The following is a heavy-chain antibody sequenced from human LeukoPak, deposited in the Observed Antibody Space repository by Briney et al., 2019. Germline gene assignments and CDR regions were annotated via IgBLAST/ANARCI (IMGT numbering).Heavy chain of an antibody. D-gene: IGHD6-19*01. V-gene: IGHV4-31*03. CDR1: GGSISSGGYY. Sequence: SETLSLTCTVSGGSISSGGYYRSWIRQHPGKGLEWIGYIYYSGSTYYNPSLKSRVTISVDTSKNQFSLKLSSVTAADTAVYYCARLYSSGWYAEYFQHWGQGTLVTVSS. J-gene: IGHJ1*01. CDR2: IYYSGST. CDR3: ARLYSSGWYAEYFQH.